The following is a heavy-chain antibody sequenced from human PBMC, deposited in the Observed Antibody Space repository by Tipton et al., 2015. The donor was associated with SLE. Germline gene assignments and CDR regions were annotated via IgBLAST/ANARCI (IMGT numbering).Heavy chain of an antibody. V-gene: IGHV4-59*08. D-gene: IGHD2-15*01. J-gene: IGHJ1*01. CDR2: IYDTGST. Sequence: TLSLTCTVSGASITSYYWSWIRQPPGKGLEWIGYIYDTGSTDYNPSLKSRVTISVDTSKNQFSLKLSSVTAADTAVYYCARGGGDIVFFQHWGQGTLVTVSS. CDR3: ARGGGDIVFFQH. CDR1: GASITSYY.